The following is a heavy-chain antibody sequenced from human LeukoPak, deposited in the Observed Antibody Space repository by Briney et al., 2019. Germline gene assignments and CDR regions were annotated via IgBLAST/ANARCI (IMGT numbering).Heavy chain of an antibody. J-gene: IGHJ4*02. V-gene: IGHV1-69*04. Sequence: ASVKVSCKASGGTFSSYAISWVRQAPGQGLEWMGRIIPILGIANYAQKFQGRVTITADKSTSTAYMELSSLRSEDTAVYYCARSVGATMRKNLYFDYWGQGTLVTVSS. CDR3: ARSVGATMRKNLYFDY. D-gene: IGHD1-26*01. CDR2: IIPILGIA. CDR1: GGTFSSYA.